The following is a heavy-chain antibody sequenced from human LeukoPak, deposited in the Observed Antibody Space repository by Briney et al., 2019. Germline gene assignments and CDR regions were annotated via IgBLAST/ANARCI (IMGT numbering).Heavy chain of an antibody. V-gene: IGHV1-2*02. CDR1: GYTFTGYY. Sequence: ASVKVSCKASGYTFTGYYMHWVRQAPGQGLEWMGWINPNRGGTNYAQKFQGRVTMTRDTSISTAYMELSRLRSDDTAVYYCARAEAISGDAFDIWGQGTMVTVSS. J-gene: IGHJ3*02. D-gene: IGHD3-3*02. CDR3: ARAEAISGDAFDI. CDR2: INPNRGGT.